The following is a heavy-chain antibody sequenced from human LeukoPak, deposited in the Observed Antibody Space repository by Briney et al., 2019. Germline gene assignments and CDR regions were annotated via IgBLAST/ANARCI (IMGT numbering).Heavy chain of an antibody. CDR2: IYYSGST. Sequence: KPSETLSLTCTVSGGSISSYYWSWIRQPPGKGLEWIGYIYYSGSTNYNPSPKSRVTISVDTSKNQFSLKLSSVTAADTAVYYCARLSYDMLYWFDYWGQETLVTVSS. V-gene: IGHV4-59*08. CDR3: ARLSYDMLYWFDY. J-gene: IGHJ4*02. D-gene: IGHD2-8*02. CDR1: GGSISSYY.